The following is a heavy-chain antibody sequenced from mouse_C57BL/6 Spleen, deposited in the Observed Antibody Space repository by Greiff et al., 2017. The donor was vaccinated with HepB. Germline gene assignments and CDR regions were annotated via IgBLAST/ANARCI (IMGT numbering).Heavy chain of an antibody. D-gene: IGHD2-4*01. CDR1: GYTFTSYW. Sequence: QVQLKQPGAELVKPGASVKLSCKASGYTFTSYWMQWVKQRPGQGLEWIGEIDPSDSYTNYNQKFKGKATLTVDTSSSTAYMQLSSLTSEDSAVYYCAMGDYDGFDYWGQGTTLTVSS. J-gene: IGHJ2*01. CDR2: IDPSDSYT. V-gene: IGHV1-50*01. CDR3: AMGDYDGFDY.